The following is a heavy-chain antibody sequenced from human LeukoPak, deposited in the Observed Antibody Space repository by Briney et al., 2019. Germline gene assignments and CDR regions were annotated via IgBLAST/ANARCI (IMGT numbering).Heavy chain of an antibody. J-gene: IGHJ4*02. Sequence: GGSLRLSCAASGFTFGSYGMNWVRQAPGKGLEWLSYISTSTSSTTTIYYAESVKGRFTVSRDNAKNSLYLQMNSLRDEDTAVYYCARDLSLSYWGQGTLVTVSS. CDR2: ISTSTSSTTTI. CDR1: GFTFGSYG. V-gene: IGHV3-48*02. CDR3: ARDLSLSY.